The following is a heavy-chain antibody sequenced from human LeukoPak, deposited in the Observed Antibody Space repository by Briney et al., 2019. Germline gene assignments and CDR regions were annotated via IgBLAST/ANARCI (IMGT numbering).Heavy chain of an antibody. Sequence: PGGSLRLSCAASGFTFSSYEMNWVRQAPGKGLEWLSYISSSGSTIYYADSVKGRFTISRGNAKTSLYLQMNSLRADDTAVYYCARRYCSSTSCLLDYWGQGTLVTVSS. CDR3: ARRYCSSTSCLLDY. CDR1: GFTFSSYE. D-gene: IGHD2-2*01. J-gene: IGHJ4*02. CDR2: ISSSGSTI. V-gene: IGHV3-48*03.